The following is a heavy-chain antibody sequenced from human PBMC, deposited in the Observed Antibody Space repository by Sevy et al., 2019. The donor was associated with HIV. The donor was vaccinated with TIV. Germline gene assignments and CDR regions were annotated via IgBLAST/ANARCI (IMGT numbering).Heavy chain of an antibody. J-gene: IGHJ4*02. V-gene: IGHV3-49*04. D-gene: IGHD1-1*01. Sequence: GGSLRLSCTASGFTFTDYAMNWVRQSPGKGLAWVAFFKGKADGGTLDHAASVKGRFTISRDDSKNIAYLQMNDLKTEDTGVYYCTRWNGAQSVFDYWGQGALVTVSS. CDR3: TRWNGAQSVFDY. CDR1: GFTFTDYA. CDR2: FKGKADGGTL.